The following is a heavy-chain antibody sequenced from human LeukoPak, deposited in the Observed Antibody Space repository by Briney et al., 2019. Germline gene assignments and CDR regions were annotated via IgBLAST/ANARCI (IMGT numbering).Heavy chain of an antibody. D-gene: IGHD3-22*01. V-gene: IGHV4-39*07. Sequence: SETLSLTCTVSGGSIRSSSYYWGWIRQPPGKGLEWIGRIYTSGSTNYNPSLKSRVTMSVDTSKTQFSLKLSSVTAADTAVYYCARDVYYYDSSGYYLFDYWGQGTLVTVSS. J-gene: IGHJ4*02. CDR1: GGSIRSSSYY. CDR2: IYTSGST. CDR3: ARDVYYYDSSGYYLFDY.